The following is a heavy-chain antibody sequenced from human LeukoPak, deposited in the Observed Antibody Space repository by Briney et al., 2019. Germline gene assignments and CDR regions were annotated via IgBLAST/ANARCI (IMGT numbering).Heavy chain of an antibody. CDR3: ARDNIPVAGTGLSWFDP. V-gene: IGHV4-30-2*01. Sequence: SQTLSLTCTVAGGALSSGGYYWTWIRQPPGKGLEWIGNIYHSGTPYYNPSLKSRVTLSVDRSKNQFSLKMTSVTAADTAVYYRARDNIPVAGTGLSWFDPWGQGTLVTVSS. CDR2: IYHSGTP. D-gene: IGHD6-13*01. CDR1: GGALSSGGYY. J-gene: IGHJ5*02.